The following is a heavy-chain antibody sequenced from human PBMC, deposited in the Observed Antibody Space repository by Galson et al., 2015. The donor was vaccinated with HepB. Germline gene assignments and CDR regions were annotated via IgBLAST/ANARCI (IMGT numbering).Heavy chain of an antibody. V-gene: IGHV3-74*01. D-gene: IGHD3-10*01. Sequence: SLRLSCATSGFTFSSRWVHWVRQVPGKGLVWVSSISNDGSITYYADSVKGRFTISRDNAKNTLYLQMNSLRAEDTAVYYCARLLGSSTNVDYWGQGTLVTVSS. CDR1: GFTFSSRW. CDR3: ARLLGSSTNVDY. J-gene: IGHJ4*02. CDR2: ISNDGSIT.